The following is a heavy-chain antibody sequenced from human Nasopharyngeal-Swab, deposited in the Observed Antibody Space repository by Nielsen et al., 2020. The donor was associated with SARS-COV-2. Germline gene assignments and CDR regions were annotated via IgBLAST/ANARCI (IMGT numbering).Heavy chain of an antibody. D-gene: IGHD5-12*01. CDR2: ITTSSSYI. Sequence: GGSLRLSCAASEFTFSSYSMNWVRQAPGKGLEWVSSITTSSSYIYYADSVKGRFTIFRDKAKNSLYLQMNSLRAEDTAVYYCATHSGYSGYDPFDYWGQGTLVTVSS. CDR1: EFTFSSYS. V-gene: IGHV3-21*01. J-gene: IGHJ4*02. CDR3: ATHSGYSGYDPFDY.